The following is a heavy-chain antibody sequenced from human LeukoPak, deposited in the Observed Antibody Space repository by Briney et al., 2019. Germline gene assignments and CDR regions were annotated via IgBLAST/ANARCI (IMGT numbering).Heavy chain of an antibody. D-gene: IGHD3-22*01. CDR1: GFTFSSYA. V-gene: IGHV3-30*04. CDR2: ISYDGSNK. CDR3: ANDGAYYDSSTDAFDI. Sequence: GGSLRLSCAASGFTFSSYAMHWVRQAPGKGLEWVAVISYDGSNKYYADSVKGRLTISRDYSKNTLYLQMNSLRAEDTAVYYCANDGAYYDSSTDAFDIWGQGTMVTVSS. J-gene: IGHJ3*02.